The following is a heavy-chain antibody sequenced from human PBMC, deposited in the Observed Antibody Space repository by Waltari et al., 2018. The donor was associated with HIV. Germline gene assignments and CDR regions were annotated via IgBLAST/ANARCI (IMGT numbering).Heavy chain of an antibody. CDR2: ICYSGST. CDR1: GGSISSSSYY. V-gene: IGHV4-39*01. Sequence: QLQLQESGPGLVKPSETLSLTCTVSGGSISSSSYYWGWIRQPPGKGLEWIGSICYSGSTYYNPSLKGRVTISVDTSKNQFSLKLSSVTAADTAVYYCASSSIVVVSFDYWGQGTLVTVSS. CDR3: ASSSIVVVSFDY. D-gene: IGHD3-22*01. J-gene: IGHJ4*02.